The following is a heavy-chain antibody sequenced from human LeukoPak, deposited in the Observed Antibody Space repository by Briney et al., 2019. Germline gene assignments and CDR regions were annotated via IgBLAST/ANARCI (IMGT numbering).Heavy chain of an antibody. V-gene: IGHV1-69*13. CDR3: ASRYCSGGSCFSRDYYYYYMVV. CDR1: GGTFSSYA. CDR2: ITPIFGTG. D-gene: IGHD2-15*01. J-gene: IGHJ6*03. Sequence: SVKVSCKASGGTFSSYAISWVRQAPGQGLEWMGGITPIFGTGKYAQKFQGRVTVIADEFTSTAYMELSSLRSEDTAVYYCASRYCSGGSCFSRDYYYYYMVVWGKGTTVTVSS.